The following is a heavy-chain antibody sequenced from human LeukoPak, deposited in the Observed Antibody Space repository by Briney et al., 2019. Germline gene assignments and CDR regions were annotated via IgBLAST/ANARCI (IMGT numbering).Heavy chain of an antibody. Sequence: PSETLSLTCAVSDYSISSGYYWGWIRRPPGKGLEWIGSIYHSGSTYYNPSLKSRVTISVDTSKNQFSLKLSSVTAADTAVYYCARVPTYYDFWSGYYRDNWFDPWGQGTLVTVSP. V-gene: IGHV4-38-2*01. CDR3: ARVPTYYDFWSGYYRDNWFDP. D-gene: IGHD3-3*01. CDR1: DYSISSGYY. J-gene: IGHJ5*02. CDR2: IYHSGST.